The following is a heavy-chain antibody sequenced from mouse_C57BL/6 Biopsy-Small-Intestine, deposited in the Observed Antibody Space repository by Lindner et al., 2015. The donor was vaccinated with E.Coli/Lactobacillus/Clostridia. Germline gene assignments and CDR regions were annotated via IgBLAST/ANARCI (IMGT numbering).Heavy chain of an antibody. CDR1: GFTFSSYA. J-gene: IGHJ3*01. V-gene: IGHV5-6-2*01. Sequence: ESGGGLMKPGGSLKLSCAASGFTFSSYAMSWVRQTPEKRLEWVAAISPNGGSTYYPDTVRDRFTISRDNAKNTLYLQMSSLRSEDTALYYCARQEGLLLAYWGQGTLVTVSA. CDR2: ISPNGGST. D-gene: IGHD2-10*01. CDR3: ARQEGLLLAY.